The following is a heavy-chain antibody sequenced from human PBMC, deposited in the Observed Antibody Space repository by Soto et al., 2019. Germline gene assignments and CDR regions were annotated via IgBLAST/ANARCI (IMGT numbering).Heavy chain of an antibody. D-gene: IGHD2-21*01. Sequence: PSETLSLTCAVSGGSISSGGYSWSWIRQPPGKGLERIGYIYHSGSTYYNPSLKSRVTISVDRSKNQFSLKLSSVTAADAAMYYCATLPPRVVVSVLPIPTWGQGTQVTVSS. CDR2: IYHSGST. J-gene: IGHJ4*02. CDR1: GGSISSGGYS. V-gene: IGHV4-30-2*01. CDR3: ATLPPRVVVSVLPIPT.